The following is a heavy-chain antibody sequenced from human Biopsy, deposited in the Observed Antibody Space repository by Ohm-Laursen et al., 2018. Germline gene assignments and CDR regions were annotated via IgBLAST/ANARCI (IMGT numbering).Heavy chain of an antibody. J-gene: IGHJ5*02. CDR3: ARHPTGFWFDP. CDR1: GGSISSETNY. V-gene: IGHV4-39*01. CDR2: IFYGGIT. Sequence: SDTLSLTCAVSGGSISSETNYWGWIRQPPGKRLEWIGSIFYGGITYYNPSLKSRVTISVDTSKNQFSLNLSSVTGADTAVYYCARHPTGFWFDPWGQGTLVTVSS.